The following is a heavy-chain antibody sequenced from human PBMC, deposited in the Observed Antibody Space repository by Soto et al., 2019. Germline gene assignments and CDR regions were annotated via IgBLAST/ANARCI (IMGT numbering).Heavy chain of an antibody. Sequence: GASVKVSCAASGYRFTGYYMHWVRQAPGQGLEWMGWINPNSGGTNYAQKFQGWVTMTRDTSISTAYMELSRLRSDDTAVYYCARGSYGSGSYGYYYYMDVWGKGTTVTVSS. J-gene: IGHJ6*03. CDR3: ARGSYGSGSYGYYYYMDV. CDR1: GYRFTGYY. D-gene: IGHD3-10*01. V-gene: IGHV1-2*04. CDR2: INPNSGGT.